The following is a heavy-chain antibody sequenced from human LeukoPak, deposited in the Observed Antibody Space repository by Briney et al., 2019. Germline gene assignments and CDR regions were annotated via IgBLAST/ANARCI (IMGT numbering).Heavy chain of an antibody. CDR3: ASYTYYYGSGSYYSGY. V-gene: IGHV3-11*06. CDR1: GFTFSDYY. Sequence: PGGSLRLSCAASGFTFSDYYMSWIRQAPGKGLEWVSYISSSSSYTNYADSVKGRFTISRDNAKNSLYLQMNSLRAEDTAVYYCASYTYYYGSGSYYSGYWGQGTLVTVSS. J-gene: IGHJ4*02. CDR2: ISSSSSYT. D-gene: IGHD3-10*01.